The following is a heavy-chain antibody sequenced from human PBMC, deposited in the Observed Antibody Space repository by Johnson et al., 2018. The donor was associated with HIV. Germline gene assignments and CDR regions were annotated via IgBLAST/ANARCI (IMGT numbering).Heavy chain of an antibody. J-gene: IGHJ3*02. CDR2: ISSSGDSI. D-gene: IGHD3-3*01. CDR3: ARDRGGYNFWSGYYTVGAFDI. CDR1: GFTFSDYY. V-gene: IGHV3-11*04. Sequence: QVHLVEYGGGLVKPGGSLRLSCAASGFTFSDYYMTWIRQAPGKGLEWVSYISSSGDSIYYADSVKGRFTISRDNAKNSLYLQMNSLRAEDSAVYYCARDRGGYNFWSGYYTVGAFDIWGQGTMVTVSS.